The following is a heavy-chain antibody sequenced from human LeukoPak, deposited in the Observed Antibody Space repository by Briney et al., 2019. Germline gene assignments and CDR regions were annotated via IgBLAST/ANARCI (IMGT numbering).Heavy chain of an antibody. D-gene: IGHD2-2*03. CDR3: ARDGPLGGYCSSTSCYVDY. Sequence: GASVKVSCKASGYTFTSYAMHWVRQAPGQRLEWMGWINAGNGNTKYSQKFQGRVTITRDTSASTAYMELSSLRSEDTAVYYCARDGPLGGYCSSTSCYVDYWGQGTLVTVSS. CDR2: INAGNGNT. V-gene: IGHV1-3*01. CDR1: GYTFTSYA. J-gene: IGHJ4*02.